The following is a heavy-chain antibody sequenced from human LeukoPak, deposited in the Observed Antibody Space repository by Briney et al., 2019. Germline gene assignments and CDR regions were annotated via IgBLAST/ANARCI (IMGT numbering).Heavy chain of an antibody. CDR2: IYQSGST. V-gene: IGHV4-30-2*01. CDR3: GRGGIAAAASGIDY. CDR1: GGSISSGGYS. J-gene: IGHJ4*02. Sequence: HSQTLSLTCAVSGGSISSGGYSWSWIRQPPGKGLEWIGYIYQSGSTYYNPSLKSRVTISVDRSKNQFSLKLSSVNAADTAVYYCGRGGIAAAASGIDYWGQGTLVTVPS. D-gene: IGHD6-13*01.